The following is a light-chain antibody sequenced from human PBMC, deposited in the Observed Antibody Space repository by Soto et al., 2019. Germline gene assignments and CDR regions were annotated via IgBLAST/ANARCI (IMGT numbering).Light chain of an antibody. CDR1: QSLSGN. V-gene: IGKV3-15*01. CDR3: QQYNNWPIT. CDR2: RAS. J-gene: IGKJ5*01. Sequence: EIVMTQSPATLAGSPGETVTLSCRASQSLSGNLAWYQQKPGQAPRLLIFRASTRATGTAARFTGSGSGTEFTLTISSLQTEDFAVYYCQQYNNWPITFGPGTRLEI.